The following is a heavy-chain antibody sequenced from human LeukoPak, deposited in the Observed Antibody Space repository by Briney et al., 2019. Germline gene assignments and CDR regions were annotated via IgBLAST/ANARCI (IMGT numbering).Heavy chain of an antibody. Sequence: PGGSLRLSCAASGFTFSSYGMHWVRQAPGKGLEWVAVISYDGSNKYYADSVKGRFTISRDNSKNTLYLQMNSLRAEDTAVYYCAKDRHPLALWFGEPFDYWGQGTLVTVSS. CDR2: ISYDGSNK. D-gene: IGHD3-10*01. CDR1: GFTFSSYG. J-gene: IGHJ4*02. V-gene: IGHV3-30*18. CDR3: AKDRHPLALWFGEPFDY.